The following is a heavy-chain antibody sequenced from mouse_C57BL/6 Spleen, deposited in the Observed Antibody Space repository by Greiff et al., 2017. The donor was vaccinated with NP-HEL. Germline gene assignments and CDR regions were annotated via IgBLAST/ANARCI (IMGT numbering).Heavy chain of an antibody. Sequence: VQLQQSGAELVKPGASVKLSCKASGYTFTSYWMHWVKQRPGQGLEWIGMIHPNSGSTNYNEKFKSKATLTVDKSSSTAYMQLSSLTSEDSAVYYCARNWGGGFAYWGQGTLVTVSA. CDR1: GYTFTSYW. J-gene: IGHJ3*01. CDR2: IHPNSGST. CDR3: ARNWGGGFAY. D-gene: IGHD4-1*01. V-gene: IGHV1-64*01.